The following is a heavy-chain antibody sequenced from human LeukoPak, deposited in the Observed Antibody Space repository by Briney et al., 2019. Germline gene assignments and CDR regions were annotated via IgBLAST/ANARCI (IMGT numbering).Heavy chain of an antibody. J-gene: IGHJ4*02. Sequence: SVMLSCKASGGTFSSYAISWVRQAPGQGLEWMGGIIPIFGTANYAQKFQGRVTITADESTSTAYMELSSLRSQDTAVYYCARDTIPDCSGGSCYGHVYYFDYWGQGTLVAVFS. CDR2: IIPIFGTA. CDR1: GGTFSSYA. CDR3: ARDTIPDCSGGSCYGHVYYFDY. V-gene: IGHV1-69*13. D-gene: IGHD2-15*01.